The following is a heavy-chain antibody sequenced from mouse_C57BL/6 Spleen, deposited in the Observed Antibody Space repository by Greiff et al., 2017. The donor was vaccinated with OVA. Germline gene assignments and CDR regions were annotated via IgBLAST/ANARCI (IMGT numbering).Heavy chain of an antibody. CDR3: ASLLRYYAMDY. V-gene: IGHV1-81*01. CDR2: IYPRSGNT. CDR1: GYTFTSYG. J-gene: IGHJ4*01. Sequence: QVQLQQSGAELVRPGASVKLSCKASGYTFTSYGISWVKQRTGQGLEWIGEIYPRSGNTYYNEKFKGQATLTADKSSSKAYIELRSLTSDDSAVYFCASLLRYYAMDYWGQGTSVTVSS.